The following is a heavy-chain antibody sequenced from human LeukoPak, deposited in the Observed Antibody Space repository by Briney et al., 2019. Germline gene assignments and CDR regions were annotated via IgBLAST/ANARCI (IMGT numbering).Heavy chain of an antibody. CDR2: INTDGSSP. J-gene: IGHJ4*02. CDR1: GFTFSSYW. CDR3: ARGRVTSSWQYFDY. V-gene: IGHV3-74*01. Sequence: GGSLRLSCAASGFTFSSYWMNWVRQAPGKGLVWVSRINTDGSSPTYVDSVKGRFTISRDNAKNTLYLQTNSLRAEDTAVYYCARGRVTSSWQYFDYWGQGAKVTVSS. D-gene: IGHD6-13*01.